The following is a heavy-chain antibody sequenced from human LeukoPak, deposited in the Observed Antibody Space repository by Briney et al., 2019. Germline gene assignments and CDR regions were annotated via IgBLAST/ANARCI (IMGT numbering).Heavy chain of an antibody. J-gene: IGHJ6*02. D-gene: IGHD1-26*01. CDR2: ISYDGSNK. Sequence: GGSLRLSCAASGFTFSSYGMHWVRQAPGKGLEWEAVISYDGSNKYYADSVKGRFTISRDNSKNTLYLQMNSLRAEDTAVYYCANERSAYYYYYGMDVWGQGTTVTASS. CDR1: GFTFSSYG. CDR3: ANERSAYYYYYGMDV. V-gene: IGHV3-30*18.